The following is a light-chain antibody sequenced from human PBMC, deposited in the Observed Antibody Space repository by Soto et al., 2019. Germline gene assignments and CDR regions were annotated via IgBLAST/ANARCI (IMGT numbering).Light chain of an antibody. V-gene: IGLV2-8*01. CDR2: EVT. Sequence: QSVLTQPPSASGSPGQSVTIPCTGTSSDVGGYDHVSWYQQHPGKAPKLMIYEVTKRPAGVPDRFSGTKSGNTASLTVSGLQAEEEADYYCSSDAGNYNYVFGTGTKVTVL. CDR1: SSDVGGYDH. J-gene: IGLJ1*01. CDR3: SSDAGNYNYV.